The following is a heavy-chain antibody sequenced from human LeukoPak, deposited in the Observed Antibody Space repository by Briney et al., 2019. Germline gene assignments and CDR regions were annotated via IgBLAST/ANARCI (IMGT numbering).Heavy chain of an antibody. CDR2: INHSGST. J-gene: IGHJ4*02. CDR1: GGSFSGYY. CDR3: ARGLTYYYDSSGYRSLGH. V-gene: IGHV4-34*01. D-gene: IGHD3-22*01. Sequence: KPSETLSLTCAVYGGSFSGYYRSWIRQPPGKGLEWIGEINHSGSTNYNPSLKSRVTISVDTSKNQFSLKLSSVTAADTAVYYCARGLTYYYDSSGYRSLGHWGQGTLVTVSS.